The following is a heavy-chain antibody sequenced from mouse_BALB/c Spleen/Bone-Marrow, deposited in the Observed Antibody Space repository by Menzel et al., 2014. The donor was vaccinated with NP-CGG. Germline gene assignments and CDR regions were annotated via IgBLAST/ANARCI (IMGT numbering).Heavy chain of an antibody. CDR3: ARGDNSDY. Sequence: DLVKPGASVKLSCKASGYTFTSYWINRIKQRPGQGLEWIGRIAPGSVSTYYNEMFKGKATLTVDTSSSTAYIQLSSLSSEDSAVYFCARGDNSDYWGQGTTLTVSS. V-gene: IGHV1S41*01. J-gene: IGHJ2*01. CDR2: IAPGSVST. CDR1: GYTFTSYW.